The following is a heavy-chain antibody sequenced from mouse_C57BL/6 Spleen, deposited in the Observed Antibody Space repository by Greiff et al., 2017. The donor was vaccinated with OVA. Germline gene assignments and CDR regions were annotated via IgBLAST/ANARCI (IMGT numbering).Heavy chain of an antibody. V-gene: IGHV5-16*01. CDR3: ARDGGLRRYFDV. J-gene: IGHJ1*03. CDR2: INYDGSSY. CDR1: GFTFSDYY. D-gene: IGHD2-4*01. Sequence: EVQGVESEGGLVQPGSSMKLSCTASGFTFSDYYMAWVRQAPEKGLEWVANINYDGSSYNNLDSLKSRFIISRDNAKNILYRQMSSLKSEDTATYYCARDGGLRRYFDVWGTGTTVTVSS.